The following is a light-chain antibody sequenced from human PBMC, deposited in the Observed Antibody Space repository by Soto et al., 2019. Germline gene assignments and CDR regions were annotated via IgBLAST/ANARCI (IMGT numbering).Light chain of an antibody. CDR1: QDINIY. J-gene: IGKJ1*01. Sequence: DIKMTQSQSSLSASVGDRITITCRASQDINIYLAWYQQKPGKVPKLLIYGASTLQSGVPSRFSGSGSGTDFTLTINSLQPEDVATYYCQKYNSAPWTFGQGTKVEIK. CDR3: QKYNSAPWT. V-gene: IGKV1-27*01. CDR2: GAS.